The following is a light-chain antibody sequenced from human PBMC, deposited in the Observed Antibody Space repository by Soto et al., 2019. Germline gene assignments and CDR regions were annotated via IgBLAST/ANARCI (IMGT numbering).Light chain of an antibody. Sequence: DIQMTQSLSSLSASVGDRVTITCRASQDISVYLAWYQQKPGKVPKLLIYSASTLQSGAPSRFSGSGSGTDFTLTISSLQPEDVATYYCQKFNTAPLTFGQGTRLEIK. V-gene: IGKV1-27*01. J-gene: IGKJ5*01. CDR1: QDISVY. CDR2: SAS. CDR3: QKFNTAPLT.